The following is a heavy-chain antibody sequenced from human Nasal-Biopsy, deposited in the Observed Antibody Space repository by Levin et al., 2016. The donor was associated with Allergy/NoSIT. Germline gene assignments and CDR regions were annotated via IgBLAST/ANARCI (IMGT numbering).Heavy chain of an antibody. CDR3: ASGDYDSPFDP. J-gene: IGHJ5*02. Sequence: SVKVSCKASGGTLNTYVITWVRQAPGQGLEWMGGIIPVFGTAKYAQNFQGRVTITADKSTSTAYMELSSLTSEDTAVYFCASGDYDSPFDPWGQGTLVTVSS. CDR1: GGTLNTYV. D-gene: IGHD3-16*01. CDR2: IIPVFGTA. V-gene: IGHV1-69*06.